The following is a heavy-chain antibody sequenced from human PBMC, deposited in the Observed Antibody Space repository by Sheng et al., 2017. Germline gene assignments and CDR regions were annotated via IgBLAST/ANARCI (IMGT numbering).Heavy chain of an antibody. J-gene: IGHJ5*02. CDR3: ARTYSGYDYKPARLNWFDP. Sequence: QVQLVQSGAEVKKPGSSVKVSCKASGGTFSSYAISWVRQAPGQGLEWMGGIIPILGIANYAQKFQGRVTITADKSTSTAYMELSSLRSEDTAVYYCARTYSGYDYKPARLNWFDPWGQGTLVTVSS. CDR2: IIPILGIA. CDR1: GGTFSSYA. V-gene: IGHV1-69*04. D-gene: IGHD5-12*01.